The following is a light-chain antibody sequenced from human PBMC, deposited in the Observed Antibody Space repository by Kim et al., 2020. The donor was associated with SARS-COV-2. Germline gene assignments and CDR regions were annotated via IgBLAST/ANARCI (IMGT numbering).Light chain of an antibody. Sequence: GQSVTISCSGTSRDVGSDGRVSWYKQSPGAAPKLMVYEVSYRPSGGADRLSGSKSGNTAYLTISGLQAEDEADYYCSSYTSTSLYVFGTGTKVTVL. V-gene: IGLV2-18*02. CDR1: SRDVGSDGR. J-gene: IGLJ1*01. CDR2: EVS. CDR3: SSYTSTSLYV.